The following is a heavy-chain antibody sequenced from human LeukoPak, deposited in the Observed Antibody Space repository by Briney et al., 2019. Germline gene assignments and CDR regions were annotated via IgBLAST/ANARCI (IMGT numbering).Heavy chain of an antibody. Sequence: GGSLRLSCAASGFTFSSYGMHWVRQAPGKGLEWVAVIWYDGSNKYYADSVKGRFTISRDNSKNTLYLQMNSLRAEDTAVYYCARDYTTTAAFDYWRQGTLVTVSS. V-gene: IGHV3-33*01. CDR1: GFTFSSYG. D-gene: IGHD3-16*01. CDR2: IWYDGSNK. CDR3: ARDYTTTAAFDY. J-gene: IGHJ4*02.